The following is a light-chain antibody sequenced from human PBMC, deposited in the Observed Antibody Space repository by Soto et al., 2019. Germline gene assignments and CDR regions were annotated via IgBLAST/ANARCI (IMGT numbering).Light chain of an antibody. V-gene: IGKV2-28*01. CDR1: QSLLHSNGYYY. J-gene: IGKJ1*01. CDR2: LGS. CDR3: MQALQTRT. Sequence: EIVVTQSPLSLSVTPGEPASISCRSSQSLLHSNGYYYLDWYLQKPGQSPQLLIYLGSNRASGVPDRFSGSGSGTDFTLKITRVEAEDVGIYYCMQALQTRTFGQGTRGEIK.